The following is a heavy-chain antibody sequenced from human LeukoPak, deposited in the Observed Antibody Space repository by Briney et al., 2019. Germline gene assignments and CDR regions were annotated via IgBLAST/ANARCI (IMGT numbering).Heavy chain of an antibody. CDR2: ISSSGSTI. D-gene: IGHD4-17*01. CDR1: GFTFTSYG. Sequence: GGSLRLSCAASGFTFTSYGMSWVRQAPGKGLEWVSYISSSGSTIYYADSVKGRFTVSRDNAKNSLYLQMNSLRAEDTAVYYCARGALRSGSWFDPWGQGTLVTVSS. V-gene: IGHV3-48*03. CDR3: ARGALRSGSWFDP. J-gene: IGHJ5*02.